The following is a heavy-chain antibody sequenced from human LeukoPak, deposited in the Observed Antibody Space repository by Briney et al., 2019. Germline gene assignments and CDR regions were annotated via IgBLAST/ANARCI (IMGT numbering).Heavy chain of an antibody. CDR1: GGTFLSYA. Sequence: SVKVSCKASGGTFLSYAINWVRQAPGQGPEWMGGIIPIFGKATYAQNFQGRLTITADESTSTAYMELSSLRSEDTAMFYCARSPTTVTTLDYWGQGTLVTVSS. CDR2: IIPIFGKA. V-gene: IGHV1-69*13. CDR3: ARSPTTVTTLDY. J-gene: IGHJ4*02. D-gene: IGHD4-11*01.